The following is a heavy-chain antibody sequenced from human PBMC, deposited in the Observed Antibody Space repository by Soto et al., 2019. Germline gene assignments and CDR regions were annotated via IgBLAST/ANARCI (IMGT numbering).Heavy chain of an antibody. J-gene: IGHJ4*02. CDR1: GFTFSDYA. Sequence: EVHLLESGGGLVQPGGSVRLSCAASGFTFSDYAMTWVRQAPGRGLEWVSAIGGNGALTYYADSVKGRFTISRDNYKNWVSLQMTGLRGDDTAIYYCARIASTGWYIRRHFDHWRQGTLLTVSS. D-gene: IGHD6-19*01. CDR2: IGGNGALT. V-gene: IGHV3-23*01. CDR3: ARIASTGWYIRRHFDH.